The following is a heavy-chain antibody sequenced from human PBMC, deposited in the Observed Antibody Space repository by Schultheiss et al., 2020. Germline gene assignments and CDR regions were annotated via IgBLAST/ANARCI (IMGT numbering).Heavy chain of an antibody. J-gene: IGHJ4*02. CDR3: AHSGITMVRGVILGY. Sequence: SGPTLVKPTQTLTLTCTFSGFSLSTSGVGVGWIRQPPGKALEWLALIYWNDVKRYSPSLESRLTITKDTSKNQVVLTMTNMDPVDTATYYCAHSGITMVRGVILGYWCEGALGIAAS. D-gene: IGHD3-10*01. CDR1: GFSLSTSGVG. V-gene: IGHV2-5*01. CDR2: IYWNDVK.